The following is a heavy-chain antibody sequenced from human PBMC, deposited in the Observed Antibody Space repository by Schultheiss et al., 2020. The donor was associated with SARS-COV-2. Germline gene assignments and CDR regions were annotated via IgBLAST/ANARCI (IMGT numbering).Heavy chain of an antibody. V-gene: IGHV3-66*02. CDR2: IYSGGST. Sequence: GGSLRLSCAASGFTVSSNYMSWVRQAPGKGLEWVSVIYSGGSTYYADSVKGRFTISRDNSKNTLYLQMNSLGAEDTAVYYCARARPDYDFWSGYTPYYMDVWGKGTTVTVSS. CDR1: GFTVSSNY. J-gene: IGHJ6*03. D-gene: IGHD3-3*01. CDR3: ARARPDYDFWSGYTPYYMDV.